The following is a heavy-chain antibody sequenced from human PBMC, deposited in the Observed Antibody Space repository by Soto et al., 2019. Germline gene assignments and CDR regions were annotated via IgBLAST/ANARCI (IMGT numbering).Heavy chain of an antibody. CDR3: AREYCTSASCYGPDY. Sequence: SVKVSCKASGYSLTSFGISWVRQAPGQGLEWMGWISIHTGNTKYAQKFQGRVTMTTDTSTTTAYMDLRSLRSDDTSVYYCAREYCTSASCYGPDYWGQGTLVTVSS. V-gene: IGHV1-18*01. CDR1: GYSLTSFG. J-gene: IGHJ4*02. D-gene: IGHD2-2*01. CDR2: ISIHTGNT.